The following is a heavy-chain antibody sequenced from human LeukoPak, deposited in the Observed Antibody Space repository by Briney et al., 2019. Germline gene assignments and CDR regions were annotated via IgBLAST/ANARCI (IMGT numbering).Heavy chain of an antibody. Sequence: PGGSLRLSCAASGFTFSSYGMHWVRQAPGKGLEWVAVIWYDGSNKYYADSVKGRFTISRDNSKNTLYLQMNSLRAEDTAVYYCARDQRRYCSGGSCSLGDYWGQGTLVTVSP. D-gene: IGHD2-15*01. J-gene: IGHJ4*02. CDR3: ARDQRRYCSGGSCSLGDY. V-gene: IGHV3-33*01. CDR2: IWYDGSNK. CDR1: GFTFSSYG.